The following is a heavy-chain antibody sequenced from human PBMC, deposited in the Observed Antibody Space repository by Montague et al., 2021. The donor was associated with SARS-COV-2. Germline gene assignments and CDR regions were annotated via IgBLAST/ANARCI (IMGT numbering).Heavy chain of an antibody. CDR2: IGGSGGST. CDR3: AKRCCSGGSCYSGFDP. D-gene: IGHD2-15*01. J-gene: IGHJ5*02. Sequence: SLRLSCAASGFTFSSYAMSWVRQAPGKGLEWVSAIGGSGGSTYYADSVKGRFTISRDNSKNTLYLQMNSLRAEDTAVYYCAKRCCSGGSCYSGFDPWGQGTPVTVSS. V-gene: IGHV3-23*01. CDR1: GFTFSSYA.